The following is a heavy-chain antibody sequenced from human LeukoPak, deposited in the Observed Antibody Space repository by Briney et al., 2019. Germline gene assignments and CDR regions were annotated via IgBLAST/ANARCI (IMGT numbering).Heavy chain of an antibody. CDR1: GYTFTSYD. V-gene: IGHV1-8*01. Sequence: EASVKVSCKASGYTFTSYDINWVRQATGQGLEWMGWMNPNSGNTGYAQKFQGRVTMTRNTSISTAYMELSSLRSEDTAVYYCARARRTMVRGVIFPLYYYYMDVWGKGTTVTVSS. CDR2: MNPNSGNT. CDR3: ARARRTMVRGVIFPLYYYYMDV. D-gene: IGHD3-10*01. J-gene: IGHJ6*03.